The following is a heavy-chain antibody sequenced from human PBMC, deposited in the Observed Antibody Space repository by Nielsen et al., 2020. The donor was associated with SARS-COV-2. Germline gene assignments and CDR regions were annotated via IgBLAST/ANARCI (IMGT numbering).Heavy chain of an antibody. V-gene: IGHV3-30*18. CDR2: ISYDGSNK. J-gene: IGHJ4*02. Sequence: GGSLRLSCAASGFTFSSYGMHWVRQAPGKGLEWVAVISYDGSNKYYADSVKGRFTISRDNSKNTLYLQMNSLRAEDTAVYYCAKEGGFYFDYWGQGTLVTVSS. CDR1: GFTFSSYG. D-gene: IGHD3-16*01. CDR3: AKEGGFYFDY.